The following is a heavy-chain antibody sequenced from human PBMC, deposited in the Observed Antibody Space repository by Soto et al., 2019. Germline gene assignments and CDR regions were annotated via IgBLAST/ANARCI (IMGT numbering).Heavy chain of an antibody. D-gene: IGHD3-22*01. Sequence: GGSLRLSCAASVFIFTHYDMNWVRQAPGKGLEWVSYISRSSTTIYYADSVKGRFAISRDNAQNSLYLQMNSLRDEDTAVYYCARDFGYDDVWGQGTTVTVSS. CDR1: VFIFTHYD. CDR2: ISRSSTTI. CDR3: ARDFGYDDV. J-gene: IGHJ6*02. V-gene: IGHV3-48*02.